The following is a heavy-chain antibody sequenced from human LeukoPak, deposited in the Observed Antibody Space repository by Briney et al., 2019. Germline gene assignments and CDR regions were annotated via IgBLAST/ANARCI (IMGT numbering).Heavy chain of an antibody. CDR3: ARGGESGYKLDY. CDR1: GYTFTGYY. Sequence: ASVKVSCKASGYTFTGYYMHWVRQAPGQGLEWMGLINPNSGSTNYAQKFQGRVTMTRDTSISTAYMELSRLRSDDTAVYYCARGGESGYKLDYWGQGTLVTVSS. J-gene: IGHJ4*02. V-gene: IGHV1-2*02. D-gene: IGHD5-24*01. CDR2: INPNSGST.